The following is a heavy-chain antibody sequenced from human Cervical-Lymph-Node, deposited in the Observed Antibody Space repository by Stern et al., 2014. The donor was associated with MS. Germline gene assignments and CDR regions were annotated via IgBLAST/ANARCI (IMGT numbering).Heavy chain of an antibody. D-gene: IGHD5-24*01. Sequence: EVQLVESGGGLVQPGGSLRLSCAASGFTFSSYAMSWVRQAPGKGLEWVSAISGSGGSTYYADSVKGRFTISRDNSKNTLYLQMNSLRAEDTAVYYCAKVEGDGYNKPNPDAFDIWGQGTMVTVSS. CDR1: GFTFSSYA. V-gene: IGHV3-23*04. CDR2: ISGSGGST. CDR3: AKVEGDGYNKPNPDAFDI. J-gene: IGHJ3*02.